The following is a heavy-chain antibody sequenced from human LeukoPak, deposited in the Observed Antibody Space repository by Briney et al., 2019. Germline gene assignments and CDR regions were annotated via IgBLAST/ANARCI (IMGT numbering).Heavy chain of an antibody. Sequence: GGSLRPSCAASGFTFSDYSMNWVRQAPGKGLEWVSSISSSRTYIYYADSVTGRFTISRDNAKNSLYLQMNSLRAEDTAVYYCARVPWDSSSYYPIDYWGQGILVTVSS. CDR1: GFTFSDYS. V-gene: IGHV3-21*01. D-gene: IGHD3-22*01. CDR2: ISSSRTYI. CDR3: ARVPWDSSSYYPIDY. J-gene: IGHJ4*02.